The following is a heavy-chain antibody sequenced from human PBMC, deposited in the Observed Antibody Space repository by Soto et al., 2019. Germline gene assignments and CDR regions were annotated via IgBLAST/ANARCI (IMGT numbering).Heavy chain of an antibody. CDR1: GFTFSSYA. J-gene: IGHJ3*02. D-gene: IGHD3-22*01. CDR2: ISYDGSNK. Sequence: GGSLRLSCAASGFTFSSYAMHWVRQAPGKGLEWVAVISYDGSNKYYADSVKGRFTISRDNSKNTLYLQMNSLRAEDTAVYYCYYVRSDSSGYSGDAFDIWGQGTMVTVSS. CDR3: YYVRSDSSGYSGDAFDI. V-gene: IGHV3-30-3*01.